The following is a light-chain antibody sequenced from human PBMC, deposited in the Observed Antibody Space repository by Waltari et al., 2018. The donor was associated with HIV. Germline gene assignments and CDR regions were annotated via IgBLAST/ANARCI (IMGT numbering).Light chain of an antibody. Sequence: VLTQSPAALSLSPGERATPSCRASQSVTSYLAWYQQKPGQAPRLLIYDASRRATGIPARFSGSGSGTDFTLTISSLQPEDSAIYYCQQRSDWHALTFGGGTKVEIK. CDR1: QSVTSY. V-gene: IGKV3-11*01. CDR2: DAS. J-gene: IGKJ4*01. CDR3: QQRSDWHALT.